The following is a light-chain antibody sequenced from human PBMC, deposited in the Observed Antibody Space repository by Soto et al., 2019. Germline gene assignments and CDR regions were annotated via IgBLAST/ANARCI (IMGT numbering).Light chain of an antibody. CDR3: QSYDSRLSAYV. J-gene: IGLJ1*01. CDR1: SSNIGAGYD. CDR2: THN. Sequence: QSVLTQPPSVSGAPGQRVTISCTGSSSNIGAGYDVHWYLQLPGTAPKLLVYTHNNRPSGVPDRFSGSTSGTSASLAITGLQAEDEADYYCQSYDSRLSAYVFGTGTKLIVL. V-gene: IGLV1-40*01.